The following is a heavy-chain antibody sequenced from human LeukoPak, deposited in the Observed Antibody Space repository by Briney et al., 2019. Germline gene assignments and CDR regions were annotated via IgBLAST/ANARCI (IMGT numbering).Heavy chain of an antibody. CDR2: VSPYSGVT. Sequence: ASVKVSCKASGYSFTSYGISWVRQAPGQGLEWMGWVSPYSGVTKFAQKFQDRVTLTTDTSTITAYMELRSLRSDDTAVYYCARVDLYWDSSGYSQAANDYWGQGTLVTVSS. D-gene: IGHD3-22*01. CDR1: GYSFTSYG. V-gene: IGHV1-18*01. J-gene: IGHJ4*02. CDR3: ARVDLYWDSSGYSQAANDY.